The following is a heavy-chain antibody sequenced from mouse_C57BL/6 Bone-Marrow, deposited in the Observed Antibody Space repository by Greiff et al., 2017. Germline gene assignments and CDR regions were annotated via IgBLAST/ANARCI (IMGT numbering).Heavy chain of an antibody. V-gene: IGHV1-76*01. Sequence: VQLVESGAELVRPGASVKLSCKASGYTFTDYYINWVKQRPGQGLEWIARIYPGSGNTYYNEKFKGKATLTAEKSSSTAYMQLSSLTSEDSAVYFCARGDWDRFDYWGQGTTLTVSS. D-gene: IGHD4-1*01. J-gene: IGHJ2*01. CDR3: ARGDWDRFDY. CDR2: IYPGSGNT. CDR1: GYTFTDYY.